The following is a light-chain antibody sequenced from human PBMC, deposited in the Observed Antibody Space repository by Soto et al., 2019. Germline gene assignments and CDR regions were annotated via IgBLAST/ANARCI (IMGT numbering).Light chain of an antibody. J-gene: IGKJ1*01. Sequence: EIVMTQSPATLSVSPGERATFSCRASQSVSRNLAWYQQKPGQAPRLLIYGASIRATGIPARFSGSGSGTEFTLTISSLQSEDFAVYYCQHYNNWPPWTFGQGNKVNIK. CDR1: QSVSRN. V-gene: IGKV3-15*01. CDR2: GAS. CDR3: QHYNNWPPWT.